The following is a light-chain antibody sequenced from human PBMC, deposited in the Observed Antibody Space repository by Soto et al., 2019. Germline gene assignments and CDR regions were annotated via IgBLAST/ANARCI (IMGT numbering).Light chain of an antibody. CDR2: RNN. CDR3: AAWDDSHYV. Sequence: SVLTKPPSAYGTPGQMVTISCSGSSSNIGSNYVYWYQQLPGTAPKLLIYRNNQRPSGVPDRFSGSKSGTSASLATSGLRSEDEADYYCAAWDDSHYVFGTGTKVTVL. J-gene: IGLJ1*01. V-gene: IGLV1-47*01. CDR1: SSNIGSNY.